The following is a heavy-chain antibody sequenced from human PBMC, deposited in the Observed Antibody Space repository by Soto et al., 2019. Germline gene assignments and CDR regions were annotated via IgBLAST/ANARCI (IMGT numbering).Heavy chain of an antibody. CDR3: ARVERSWYDFDY. J-gene: IGHJ4*02. CDR2: IYYSGST. V-gene: IGHV4-59*01. Sequence: PSETLSLTCTVSGGSISSYYWSWIRQPPGKGLEWIGYIYYSGSTNYNPSLKSRVTISVDTSKNQFSLKLSSVTAADTAVYYCARVERSWYDFDYWGQGTLVTVSS. D-gene: IGHD6-13*01. CDR1: GGSISSYY.